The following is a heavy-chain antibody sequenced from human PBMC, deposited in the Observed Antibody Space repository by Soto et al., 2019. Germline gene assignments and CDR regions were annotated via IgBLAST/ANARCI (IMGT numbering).Heavy chain of an antibody. CDR1: GFTFSSYS. V-gene: IGHV3-48*01. D-gene: IGHD3-10*01. J-gene: IGHJ6*03. CDR2: ISSSSSTI. Sequence: GGSLRLSCAASGFTFSSYSMNWVRQAPGKGLEWVSYISSSSSTIYYADSVKGRFTISRDNAKNSLYLQMNSLRAEDTAVYYCARDQRTMVRGSDRYRKLPHYYYYYMDVWGKGTTVTVSS. CDR3: ARDQRTMVRGSDRYRKLPHYYYYYMDV.